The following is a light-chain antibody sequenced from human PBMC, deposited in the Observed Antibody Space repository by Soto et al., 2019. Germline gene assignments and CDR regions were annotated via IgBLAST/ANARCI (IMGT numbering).Light chain of an antibody. Sequence: QSALTQPASVSGSPGQSITISCTGTSSDVGGYNYVSWYQQHPGKAPKLMIYDVSNRPSGVSNRFSGSKSGNTASQTISGLQAEDEADYYCSSYTSSSTLEVFGGGTKHTVL. V-gene: IGLV2-14*01. CDR3: SSYTSSSTLEV. CDR2: DVS. CDR1: SSDVGGYNY. J-gene: IGLJ2*01.